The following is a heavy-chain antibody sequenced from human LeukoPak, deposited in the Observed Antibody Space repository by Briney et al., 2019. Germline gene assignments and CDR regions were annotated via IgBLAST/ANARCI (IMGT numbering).Heavy chain of an antibody. Sequence: SETLSLTCTVSGGSISSYYWSWIRQPPGKGLEWIGYIYYSGSTNYNPSLKSRVTISVDTSKNQFSLKLSSVTAADTAVYYCARAHGYCSGTSCPAFQHWGQGTLVTVSS. CDR1: GGSISSYY. J-gene: IGHJ1*01. D-gene: IGHD2-2*03. CDR3: ARAHGYCSGTSCPAFQH. CDR2: IYYSGST. V-gene: IGHV4-59*01.